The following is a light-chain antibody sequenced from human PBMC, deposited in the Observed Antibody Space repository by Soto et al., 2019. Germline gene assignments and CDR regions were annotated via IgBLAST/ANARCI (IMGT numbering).Light chain of an antibody. V-gene: IGLV2-14*01. Sequence: QSALTQPASVSGSPGQSITISCAGTMRDVGAYNPVSWSQQHPGRAPQLIIYEVRNRPSGISFRFSGSKSGNTASLTISGLQAEDEADYYCSYYTSKSSLIFGGGTKVTVL. CDR2: EVR. J-gene: IGLJ2*01. CDR3: SYYTSKSSLI. CDR1: MRDVGAYNP.